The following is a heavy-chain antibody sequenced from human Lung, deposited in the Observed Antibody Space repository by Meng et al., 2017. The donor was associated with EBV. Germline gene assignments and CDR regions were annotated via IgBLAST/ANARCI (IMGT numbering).Heavy chain of an antibody. D-gene: IGHD6-19*01. CDR1: GYTFTDYY. CDR3: ARSMGSGGWYVDY. V-gene: IGHV1-2*06. CDR2: INPNSGGT. J-gene: IGHJ4*02. Sequence: LVESGGGVKKPGATVKVSCKASGYTFTDYYMHWVRQAPGQGLEWMGRINPNSGGTHYAQKFQGRVTMTRDTSITTAYMELSRLRSDDTAVYYCARSMGSGGWYVDYWGQGTLVTVSS.